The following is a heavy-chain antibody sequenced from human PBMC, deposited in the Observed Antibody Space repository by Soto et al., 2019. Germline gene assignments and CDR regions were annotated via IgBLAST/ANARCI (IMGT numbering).Heavy chain of an antibody. D-gene: IGHD6-13*01. CDR2: IYHSGST. CDR3: ARHGSSWLTPSDY. J-gene: IGHJ4*02. Sequence: PSETLSLTCAVSGGSISSSNWWSWVRQPPGKGLEWIGEIYHSGSTNYNPSLKGRVTISVDKSKNQFSLKLSSVTAADTAMYYCARHGSSWLTPSDYWGQGTLVTGSS. V-gene: IGHV4-4*02. CDR1: GGSISSSNW.